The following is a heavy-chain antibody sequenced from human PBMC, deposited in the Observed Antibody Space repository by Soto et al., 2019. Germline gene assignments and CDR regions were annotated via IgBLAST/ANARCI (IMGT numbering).Heavy chain of an antibody. D-gene: IGHD4-17*01. CDR1: GGSISSGGYY. CDR2: IYYSGST. Sequence: QVQLQELGPGLVKPSQTLSLTCTVSGGSISSGGYYWSWIRQHPGKGLEWIGYIYYSGSTYYNPSLKSRVTISVDTSKNQFSLKLSSVTAADTAVYYCARQVYGDYTAHYFDYWGQGTLVTVSS. CDR3: ARQVYGDYTAHYFDY. V-gene: IGHV4-31*03. J-gene: IGHJ4*02.